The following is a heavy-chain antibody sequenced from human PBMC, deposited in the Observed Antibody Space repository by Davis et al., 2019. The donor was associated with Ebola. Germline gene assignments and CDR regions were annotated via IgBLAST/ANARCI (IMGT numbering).Heavy chain of an antibody. D-gene: IGHD1-14*01. CDR1: AFTSTSSA. Sequence: SVKVSCKASAFTSTSSALQWLRQARGQRLEWIGWIVVGSANTNYAQKFQGRVTITRDMSTSTSYLDLSNLRSEDKDVYYCVASAGTVGKFDYWGQGTLVTVSS. V-gene: IGHV1-58*01. J-gene: IGHJ4*01. CDR2: IVVGSANT. CDR3: VASAGTVGKFDY.